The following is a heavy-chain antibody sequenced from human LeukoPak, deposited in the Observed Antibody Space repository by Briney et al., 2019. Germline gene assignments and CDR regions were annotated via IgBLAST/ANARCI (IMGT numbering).Heavy chain of an antibody. CDR2: INTKSDGT. V-gene: IGHV1-2*02. J-gene: IGHJ3*02. CDR1: GYTFTGDY. Sequence: ASVKVSCKGSGYTFTGDYMHWGRQAPGQGGERRGGINTKSDGTNYAQKFQGSVTLTRHTSITTAYMALSRPTSDDTAVYYCASGAGLELSGSYCDAFDIWGQGTMVTVSS. CDR3: ASGAGLELSGSYCDAFDI. D-gene: IGHD1-26*01.